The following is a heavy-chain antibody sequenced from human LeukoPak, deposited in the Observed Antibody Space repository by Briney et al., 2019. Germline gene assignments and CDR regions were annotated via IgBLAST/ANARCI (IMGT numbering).Heavy chain of an antibody. CDR2: IYTSGST. CDR1: GGSISSGSYY. Sequence: SQTLSLTCTVSGGSISSGSYYWSWIRQPAGKGLEWIGRIYTSGSTNYNPSLKSRVTISVDTSKNQFSLKLSSVTASDTALYYCARGDIVVVPAAILVGFFDPWRQGTLVTVSS. D-gene: IGHD2-2*02. V-gene: IGHV4-61*02. CDR3: ARGDIVVVPAAILVGFFDP. J-gene: IGHJ5*02.